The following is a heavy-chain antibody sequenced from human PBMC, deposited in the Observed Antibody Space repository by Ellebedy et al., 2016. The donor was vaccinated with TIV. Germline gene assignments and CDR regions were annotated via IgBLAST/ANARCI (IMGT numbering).Heavy chain of an antibody. Sequence: ASVKVSCKASGYTFTGYYMHWVRQVPGQGLEWMGWINPNSGGTKYAQNFQGWVTMTRDTSISTAYMELSRLRSDDTAVYYCARARQLELPYYYYGMDVWGQGTTVTVSS. CDR1: GYTFTGYY. CDR2: INPNSGGT. D-gene: IGHD1-7*01. J-gene: IGHJ6*02. CDR3: ARARQLELPYYYYGMDV. V-gene: IGHV1-2*04.